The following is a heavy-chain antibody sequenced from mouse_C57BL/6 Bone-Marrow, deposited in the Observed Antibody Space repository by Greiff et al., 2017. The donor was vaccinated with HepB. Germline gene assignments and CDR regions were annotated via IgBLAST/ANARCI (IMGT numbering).Heavy chain of an antibody. D-gene: IGHD2-1*01. Sequence: EVQLMQSGGGSVKPGGSLKLSCAASGFTFSDYGMHWVRQAPEKGLEWVAYISSGSSTIYYADTVKGRFTISRDNAKNTLFLQMTSLRSEDTAMYYCASTTEIYYYAMDYWGQGTSVTVSS. CDR3: ASTTEIYYYAMDY. J-gene: IGHJ4*01. CDR1: GFTFSDYG. CDR2: ISSGSSTI. V-gene: IGHV5-17*01.